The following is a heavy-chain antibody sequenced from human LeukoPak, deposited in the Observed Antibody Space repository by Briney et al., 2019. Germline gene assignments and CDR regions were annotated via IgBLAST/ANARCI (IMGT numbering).Heavy chain of an antibody. V-gene: IGHV4-30-4*01. CDR1: GGSISSGDYY. Sequence: PSETLSLTCTVSGGSISSGDYYWSWIRQPPGKGLEWIGYIYYSGSTYYNPSLKSRVTISVDTSKNQFSRKLSSVTAADTAVYYCASGSGSPPDAFDIWGQGTMVTVSS. CDR2: IYYSGST. J-gene: IGHJ3*02. CDR3: ASGSGSPPDAFDI. D-gene: IGHD3-10*01.